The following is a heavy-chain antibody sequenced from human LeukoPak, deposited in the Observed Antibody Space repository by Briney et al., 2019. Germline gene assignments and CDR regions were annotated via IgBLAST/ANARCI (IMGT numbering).Heavy chain of an antibody. CDR3: AKEVLRYSLNWFDT. Sequence: GRSLRLSCAASGFTFSSYGMHWVRQAPGKGLEWVAVISYDGSNKYYADSVKGRFTISRDNSKNTLYLQMNSLRAEDTAVYYCAKEVLRYSLNWFDTWGQGTLVTVSS. CDR1: GFTFSSYG. D-gene: IGHD3-9*01. V-gene: IGHV3-30*18. CDR2: ISYDGSNK. J-gene: IGHJ5*02.